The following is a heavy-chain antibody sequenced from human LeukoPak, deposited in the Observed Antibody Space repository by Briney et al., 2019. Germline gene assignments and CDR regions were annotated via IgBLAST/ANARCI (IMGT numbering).Heavy chain of an antibody. J-gene: IGHJ6*03. CDR1: GFTFSDYY. D-gene: IGHD3-10*01. V-gene: IGHV3-11*01. CDR2: ISSSGTTI. CDR3: ASGSGSYRTPYYYMDV. Sequence: GGSLRLSCAASGFTFSDYYVTWIRQAPGKGLEWISYISSSGTTIYYAESVKGRFTISSDNAKNSLYLQMNSLRADDTAVYYCASGSGSYRTPYYYMDVWGTGTTVTVSS.